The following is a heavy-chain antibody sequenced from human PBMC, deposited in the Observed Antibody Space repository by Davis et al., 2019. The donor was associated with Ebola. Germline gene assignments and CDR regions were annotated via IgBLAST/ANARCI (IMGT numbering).Heavy chain of an antibody. Sequence: MPSETLSLTCAVYGGSFSGYYWSWIRQPPGKGLEWIGEINHSGSTNYNPSLKSRVTISVDTSKNQFSLKLSSVTAADTAVYYCARGVRHQWLHLDYWGQGTLVTVSS. CDR2: INHSGST. D-gene: IGHD2-8*01. CDR3: ARGVRHQWLHLDY. V-gene: IGHV4-34*01. CDR1: GGSFSGYY. J-gene: IGHJ4*02.